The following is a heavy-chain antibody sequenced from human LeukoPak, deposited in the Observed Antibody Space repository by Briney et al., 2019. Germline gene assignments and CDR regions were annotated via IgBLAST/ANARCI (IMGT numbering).Heavy chain of an antibody. CDR2: ISYDGSNK. CDR1: GFTFSSYA. Sequence: GGSLRLSCAASGFTFSSYAMHWVRQAPGKGLEWVAVISYDGSNKYHADSVKGRFTISRDNSKNTLYLQMNSLRAEDTAVYYCAKDREMATIYWYFDLWGRGTLVTVSS. CDR3: AKDREMATIYWYFDL. D-gene: IGHD5-24*01. J-gene: IGHJ2*01. V-gene: IGHV3-30-3*01.